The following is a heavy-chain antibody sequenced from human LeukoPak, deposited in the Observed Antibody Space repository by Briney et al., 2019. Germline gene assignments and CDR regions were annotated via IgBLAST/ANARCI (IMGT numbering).Heavy chain of an antibody. V-gene: IGHV3-49*04. J-gene: IGHJ4*02. CDR3: TRDQTPYY. CDR1: GFTFGDYA. CDR2: IRSKIYGGTP. Sequence: GGSLRLSCTTSGFTFGDYAMTWVRQAPGNGLEWVGFIRSKIYGGTPEYDASVKGRFTISRDDSKGIAYLQMNSLKTEDTGVYYCTRDQTPYYWGQGTLVTVSS.